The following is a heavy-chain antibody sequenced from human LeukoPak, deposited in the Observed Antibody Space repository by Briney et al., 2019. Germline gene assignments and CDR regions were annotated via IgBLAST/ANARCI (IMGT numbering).Heavy chain of an antibody. CDR3: ARENLHLLCLDP. CDR2: ISYDGSNK. D-gene: IGHD3-10*01. Sequence: GGSLRLSCAASGFTFSSYAMHWVRQAPGKGLEWVAVISYDGSNKYYADSVKGRFTISRDNSKNTLYLQMNSLRAEDTAVYYCARENLHLLCLDPWGQGTLVTVSP. J-gene: IGHJ5*02. V-gene: IGHV3-30-3*01. CDR1: GFTFSSYA.